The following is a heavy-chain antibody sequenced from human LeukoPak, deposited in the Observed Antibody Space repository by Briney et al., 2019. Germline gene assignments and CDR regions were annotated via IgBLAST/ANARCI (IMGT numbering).Heavy chain of an antibody. Sequence: SQTLSLTCAISGDSVSSNGAAWNWIRQSPTRGLEWLGRTYYRSKWYNDYAVSVKSRITINPDTSKNQFSLQLNSVTPEDTAVYYCARSSVSRSSGWPYSFDYWGQGTLVTVSS. CDR1: GDSVSSNGAA. D-gene: IGHD6-19*01. CDR2: TYYRSKWYN. CDR3: ARSSVSRSSGWPYSFDY. V-gene: IGHV6-1*01. J-gene: IGHJ4*02.